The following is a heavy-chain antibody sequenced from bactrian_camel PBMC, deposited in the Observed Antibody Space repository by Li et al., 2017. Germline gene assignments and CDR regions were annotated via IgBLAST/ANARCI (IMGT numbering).Heavy chain of an antibody. CDR2: IDSDGST. D-gene: IGHD3*01. CDR1: GNFNRMNC. J-gene: IGHJ6*01. V-gene: IGHV3S53*01. Sequence: QLVESGGGLVQAGGSLNLSCAATGNFNRMNCMGWFRQAPGKEREGVAGIDSDGSTSYADSVKGRFTISKDNAKNTLFLQMNSLKPEDTAMYYCAAGFISMTAIQALGVPLDFGYWGQGTQVTVS. CDR3: AAGFISMTAIQALGVPLDFGY.